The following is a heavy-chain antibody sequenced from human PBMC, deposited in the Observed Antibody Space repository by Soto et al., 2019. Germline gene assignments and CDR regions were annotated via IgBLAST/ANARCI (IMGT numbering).Heavy chain of an antibody. Sequence: GGSLRLSCAASGFTFSSYGMHWVRQAPGKGLEWVAVIWYDGSNKYYADSVKGRFTISRDNSKNTLYLQMNSLRAEDTAVYYCARCPQWELAVYYYGMDVWGQGTTVTVSS. CDR2: IWYDGSNK. CDR3: ARCPQWELAVYYYGMDV. D-gene: IGHD1-26*01. V-gene: IGHV3-33*01. CDR1: GFTFSSYG. J-gene: IGHJ6*02.